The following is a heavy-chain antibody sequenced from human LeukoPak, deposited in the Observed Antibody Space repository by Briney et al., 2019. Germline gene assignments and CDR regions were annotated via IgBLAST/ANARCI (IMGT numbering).Heavy chain of an antibody. V-gene: IGHV3-30*18. D-gene: IGHD4-17*01. CDR3: AKDLSYGDYEGY. CDR2: IPYDGSNK. Sequence: GGSLRLSCAASGFYGMHWVRQAPGKGLEWVAVIPYDGSNKYYADSVKGRFTISRDNSKNTLYLQMNSLRAEDTAVYYCAKDLSYGDYEGYWGQGTLVTVSS. CDR1: GFYG. J-gene: IGHJ4*02.